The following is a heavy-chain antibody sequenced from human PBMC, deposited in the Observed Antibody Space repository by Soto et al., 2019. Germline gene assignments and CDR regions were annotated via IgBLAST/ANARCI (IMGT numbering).Heavy chain of an antibody. D-gene: IGHD3-10*01. Sequence: PGGSLRLPCAASGFTFSSYEMNWAPQAPGKGLEWVSYISSSGSTIYYADSVKGRFTISRDNAKNSLYLQMNSLRAEDTAVYYCARDIVVRGVYFDYWGQGTLVTVSS. J-gene: IGHJ4*02. V-gene: IGHV3-48*03. CDR3: ARDIVVRGVYFDY. CDR1: GFTFSSYE. CDR2: ISSSGSTI.